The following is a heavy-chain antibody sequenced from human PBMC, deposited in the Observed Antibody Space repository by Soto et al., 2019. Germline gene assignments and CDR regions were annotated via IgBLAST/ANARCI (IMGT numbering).Heavy chain of an antibody. D-gene: IGHD3-22*01. J-gene: IGHJ3*02. V-gene: IGHV1-69*13. CDR3: ARVRQKYDSSGYMIGAFDI. CDR1: GGTFSSYA. CDR2: IIPIFGTA. Sequence: SVKVSCKASGGTFSSYAISWVRQAPGQGLGWMGGIIPIFGTANYAQKFQGRVTITADESTSTAYMELSSLRSEDTAVYYCARVRQKYDSSGYMIGAFDIWGQGTMVTVSS.